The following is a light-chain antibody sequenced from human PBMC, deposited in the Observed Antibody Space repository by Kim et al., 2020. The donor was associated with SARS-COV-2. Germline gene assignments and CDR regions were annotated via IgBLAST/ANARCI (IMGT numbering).Light chain of an antibody. V-gene: IGKV3-20*01. CDR3: QQYGTSPRT. J-gene: IGKJ4*01. CDR2: GTS. CDR1: QSVSSTY. Sequence: PPGEGATLACRASQSVSSTYLAWYQQKSGQAPRLLSYGTSNRATGIPDRFSGSGSGTDFTLTISRLEPEDFAVYYCQQYGTSPRTFGGGTKVDIK.